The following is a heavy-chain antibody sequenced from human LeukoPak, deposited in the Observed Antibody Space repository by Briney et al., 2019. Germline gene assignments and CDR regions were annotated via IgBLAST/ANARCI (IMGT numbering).Heavy chain of an antibody. Sequence: GGSLRLSCAASGFTFSGYSMNWVRQAPGKGLEWVSSISSSSSYIYYADSVKGRFTISRDNAKNSLYLQMNSLRAEDTAVYYCARVSYDYGDYLYYFDYWGQGTLVTVSS. CDR1: GFTFSGYS. J-gene: IGHJ4*02. V-gene: IGHV3-21*01. D-gene: IGHD4-17*01. CDR2: ISSSSSYI. CDR3: ARVSYDYGDYLYYFDY.